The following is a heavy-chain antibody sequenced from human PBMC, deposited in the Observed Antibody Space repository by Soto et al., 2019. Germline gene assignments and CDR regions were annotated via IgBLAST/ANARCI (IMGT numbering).Heavy chain of an antibody. CDR2: ISGSGSAT. CDR1: GFIPSSYA. CDR3: AKDAIMVSSSFNYFDF. Sequence: GGSLRLSCVVSGFIPSSYAMSWVRQTPGKGLEWVSGISGSGSATSYADSVKGRFTISRDNSKNTLYLQMNSLSAEDTAIYYCAKDAIMVSSSFNYFDFWGQGALVTVSS. V-gene: IGHV3-23*01. D-gene: IGHD6-13*01. J-gene: IGHJ4*02.